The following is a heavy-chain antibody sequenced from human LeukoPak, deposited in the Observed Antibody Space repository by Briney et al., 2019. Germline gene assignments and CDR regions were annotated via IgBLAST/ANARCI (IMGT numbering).Heavy chain of an antibody. CDR1: GGSISSGSYY. V-gene: IGHV4-61*02. Sequence: SQTLSLTCTVSGGSISSGSYYWSWIRQPAGKGLEWIGRIYTSGSTNYNPSLKSRVTISVDTSKNQFSLKLSSVTAADTAVYYCARVVVWDYYDSSGYEYWGQGTLVTVSS. J-gene: IGHJ4*02. D-gene: IGHD3-22*01. CDR3: ARVVVWDYYDSSGYEY. CDR2: IYTSGST.